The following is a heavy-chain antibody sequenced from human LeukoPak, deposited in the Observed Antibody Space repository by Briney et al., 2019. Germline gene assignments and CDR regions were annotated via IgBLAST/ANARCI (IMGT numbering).Heavy chain of an antibody. D-gene: IGHD1-26*01. Sequence: SETLSLTCAVYGGSFSGYYWSWIRQPPGKGLEWIGEINHSGSTNYNPSLKSRVTISVDTSKNQFSLKLSSVTAADTAVYYCARVGGGGWPDYWGQGTLVTVSS. J-gene: IGHJ4*02. CDR3: ARVGGGGWPDY. CDR1: GGSFSGYY. V-gene: IGHV4-34*01. CDR2: INHSGST.